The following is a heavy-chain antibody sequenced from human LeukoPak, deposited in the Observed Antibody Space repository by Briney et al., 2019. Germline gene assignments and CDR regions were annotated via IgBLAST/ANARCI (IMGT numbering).Heavy chain of an antibody. V-gene: IGHV3-49*03. Sequence: GGSLRLSCAASGFTFSSYSMSWFRQAPGKGLEWVGLIRSEAYGGTTEYAASVKGRFSISTDDSKSIAYLQMHSLKTEDTAVYYCTRDRYDYGDFIYVYWGQGTLVTVSS. CDR3: TRDRYDYGDFIYVY. J-gene: IGHJ4*02. CDR1: GFTFSSYS. CDR2: IRSEAYGGTT. D-gene: IGHD4-17*01.